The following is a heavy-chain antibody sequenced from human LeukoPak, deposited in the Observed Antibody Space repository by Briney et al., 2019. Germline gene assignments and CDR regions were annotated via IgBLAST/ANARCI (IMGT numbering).Heavy chain of an antibody. J-gene: IGHJ6*03. CDR3: AKSQRGYYPRRTYYYYMDV. D-gene: IGHD1-26*01. CDR1: GLTFSAFG. V-gene: IGHV3-23*01. CDR2: ISGSAVGT. Sequence: AGGSLRLSCSASGLTFSAFGMTWVRQAPGKGLEWVSAISGSAVGTFYADSVKGRFTISRDNSKNMLYLQMNSLRAEDTAVYYCAKSQRGYYPRRTYYYYMDVWGKGTTVTVSS.